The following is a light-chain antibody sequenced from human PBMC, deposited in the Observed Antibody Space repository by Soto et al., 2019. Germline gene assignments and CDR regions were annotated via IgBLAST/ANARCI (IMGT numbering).Light chain of an antibody. Sequence: DIQMTQSPSSLSASVGDRVTITCRASQSISSYLNWYQQKPGKAPKLLIYAASSLQSGVPSRFSGSGSGTDFTLTISSLQPEDFATYYCHQSYSTLVAFGQGTKVDIK. J-gene: IGKJ1*01. CDR1: QSISSY. V-gene: IGKV1-39*01. CDR3: HQSYSTLVA. CDR2: AAS.